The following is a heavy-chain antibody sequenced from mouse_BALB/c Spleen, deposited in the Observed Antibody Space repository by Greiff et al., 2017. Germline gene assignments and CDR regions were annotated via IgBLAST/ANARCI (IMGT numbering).Heavy chain of an antibody. CDR3: ARGELGPRYCDG. D-gene: IGHD4-1*01. J-gene: IGHJ1*01. CDR1: GYTFTDYN. CDR2: INPNNGGT. V-gene: IGHV1-18*01. Sequence: EVQLQQSGPELVKPGASVKIPCKASGYTFTDYNMDWVKQSHGKSLEWIGAINPNNGGTIYNQKFKGKATLTVDKSSSTAYMELRSLTSEDTAVYYCARGELGPRYCDGWGAGTTVTVSA.